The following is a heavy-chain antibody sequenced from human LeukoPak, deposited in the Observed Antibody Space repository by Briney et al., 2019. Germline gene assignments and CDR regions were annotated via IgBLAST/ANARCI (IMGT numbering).Heavy chain of an antibody. J-gene: IGHJ6*03. V-gene: IGHV3-7*01. Sequence: PGGSLRLYCAASGFTFSRYWMSWLRQAPGKGLEWVANINEDGSEKYFVDSVKGRFTISRDNAKNSLYLQMNSLRAEDTAVYYCAREALWYYYIDVWGKGTTVTVSS. CDR3: AREALWYYYIDV. CDR2: INEDGSEK. CDR1: GFTFSRYW.